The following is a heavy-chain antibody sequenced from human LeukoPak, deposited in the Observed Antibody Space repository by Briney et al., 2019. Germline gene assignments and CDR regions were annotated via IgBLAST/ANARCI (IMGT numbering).Heavy chain of an antibody. V-gene: IGHV4-59*01. CDR1: GGSISSYY. CDR3: ARQGLDAFDI. Sequence: KPSETLSLTCTVSGGSISSYYWSWIRQPPGKGLEWIAYIYYSGSTNYNPSLKSRVTISVHTSKNQFSLKLSSVTAADTAVYYCARQGLDAFDIWGQGTMVTVSS. CDR2: IYYSGST. J-gene: IGHJ3*02.